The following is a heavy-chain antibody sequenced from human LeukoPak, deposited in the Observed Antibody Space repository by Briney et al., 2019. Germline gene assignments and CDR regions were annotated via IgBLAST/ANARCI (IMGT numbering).Heavy chain of an antibody. CDR3: ARGLRFDP. J-gene: IGHJ5*02. CDR1: GYSFTNYK. V-gene: IGHV1-8*03. CDR2: MNPNSGNT. Sequence: ASVKVSCKASGYSFTNYKIHWLRQTTGQGLEWMGWMNPNSGNTGYAQKFQGRVTITRNTSISTAYMELSSLRSEDTAVYYCARGLRFDPWGQGTLVTVSS.